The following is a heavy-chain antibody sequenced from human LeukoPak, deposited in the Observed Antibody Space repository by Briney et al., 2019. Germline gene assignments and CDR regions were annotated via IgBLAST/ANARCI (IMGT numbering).Heavy chain of an antibody. CDR2: IKTDGSAT. Sequence: PGGSLRLSCAASGFTFSNFWISWVRQAPGKGLEWVANIKTDGSATYYADSVKGRFTISRDNAKNSLYLEINSLRVEDTAVYYCVRNLPGTGYWRQGTLVSVSS. D-gene: IGHD3-9*01. J-gene: IGHJ4*02. V-gene: IGHV3-7*01. CDR3: VRNLPGTGY. CDR1: GFTFSNFW.